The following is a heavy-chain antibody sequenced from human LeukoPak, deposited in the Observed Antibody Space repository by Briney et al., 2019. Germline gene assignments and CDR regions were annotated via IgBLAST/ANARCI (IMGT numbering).Heavy chain of an antibody. D-gene: IGHD4-11*01. CDR1: GGSISSYY. CDR2: IYTSGSA. V-gene: IGHV4-4*07. J-gene: IGHJ6*03. CDR3: ARNRGSTVITDHYYYYYMDV. Sequence: TSETLSLTCTVSGGSISSYYWSWIRQPAGKGLEWIGRIYTSGSANYNPSLKSRVTMSVDTSKNQFSLKLSSVTAADTAVYYCARNRGSTVITDHYYYYYMDVWGKGITVTVSS.